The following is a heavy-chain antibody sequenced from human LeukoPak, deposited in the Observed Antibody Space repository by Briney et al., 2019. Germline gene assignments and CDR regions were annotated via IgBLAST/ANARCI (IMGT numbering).Heavy chain of an antibody. J-gene: IGHJ4*02. CDR3: AKVGSSGYFSPDRFDY. V-gene: IGHV3-9*01. CDR1: GFTFDDYA. Sequence: GRSLRLSCAASGFTFDDYAMHWVRQAPGKGLEWVSGISWNSGSIGYADSVKGRFTISRDNAKNSLYLQMNSLRAEDTALYYCAKVGSSGYFSPDRFDYWGQGTLVTVSS. D-gene: IGHD3-22*01. CDR2: ISWNSGSI.